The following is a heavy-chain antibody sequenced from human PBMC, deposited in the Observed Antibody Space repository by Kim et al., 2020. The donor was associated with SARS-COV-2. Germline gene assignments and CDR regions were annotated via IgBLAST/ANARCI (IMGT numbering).Heavy chain of an antibody. CDR3: ARDEGPLYGSGSPNPFDY. V-gene: IGHV1-3*01. Sequence: GRVTITRDTSASTAYMELSSLRSEDTAVYYCARDEGPLYGSGSPNPFDYWGQGTLVTVSS. D-gene: IGHD3-10*01. J-gene: IGHJ4*02.